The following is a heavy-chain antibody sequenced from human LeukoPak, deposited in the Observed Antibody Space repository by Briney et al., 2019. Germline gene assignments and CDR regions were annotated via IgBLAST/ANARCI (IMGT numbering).Heavy chain of an antibody. CDR3: ARLRIMITFGGVIVRGDAFDI. CDR1: GGSFSAYY. J-gene: IGHJ3*02. D-gene: IGHD3-16*02. Sequence: SETLSLTCAVYGGSFSAYYWIWIRQPPRKGLEWIGEINHSGSTNYNPSLKSRVTISVDTSKNQFSLKLTSVTAADTAVYYCARLRIMITFGGVIVRGDAFDIWGQGTMVTVSS. V-gene: IGHV4-34*01. CDR2: INHSGST.